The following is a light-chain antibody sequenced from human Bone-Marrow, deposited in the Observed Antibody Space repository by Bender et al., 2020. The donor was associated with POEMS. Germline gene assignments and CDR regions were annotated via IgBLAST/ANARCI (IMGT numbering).Light chain of an antibody. CDR2: EVR. CDR1: SRDVGAYNY. J-gene: IGLJ2*01. Sequence: QSALTQPASVSGFPGQSITISCTGTSRDVGAYNYVSWYQQHPGRAPKLIIYEVRKRPSGVSNRFSASKSGNTASLTISGLQAEDEADYYCISYAVTTWIFGGGTKLTVL. V-gene: IGLV2-14*01. CDR3: ISYAVTTWI.